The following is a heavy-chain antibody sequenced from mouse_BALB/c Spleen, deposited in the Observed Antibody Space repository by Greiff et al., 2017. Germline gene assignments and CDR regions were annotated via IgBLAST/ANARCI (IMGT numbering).Heavy chain of an antibody. CDR1: GFTFTDYY. D-gene: IGHD2-3*01. V-gene: IGHV7-3*02. CDR3: ARGGYSWFAY. Sequence: EVQRVESGGGLVQPGGSLRLSCATSGFTFTDYYMSWVRQPPGKALEWLGFIRNKANGYTTEYSASVKGRFTISRDNSQSILYLQMNTLRAEDSATYYCARGGYSWFAYWGQGTLVTVSA. J-gene: IGHJ3*01. CDR2: IRNKANGYTT.